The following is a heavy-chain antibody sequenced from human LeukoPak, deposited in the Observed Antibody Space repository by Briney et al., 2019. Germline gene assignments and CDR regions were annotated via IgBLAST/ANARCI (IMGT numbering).Heavy chain of an antibody. Sequence: ASVKVSCKASGYTFTSYGISWVRQAPGQGLEWMGRIIPILGIANYAQKFQGRVTITADKSTSTAYMELSSLRSEDTAVYYCAHYYDSSGYMGWGQGTLVTVSS. CDR3: AHYYDSSGYMG. V-gene: IGHV1-69*04. J-gene: IGHJ4*02. D-gene: IGHD3-22*01. CDR2: IIPILGIA. CDR1: GYTFTSYG.